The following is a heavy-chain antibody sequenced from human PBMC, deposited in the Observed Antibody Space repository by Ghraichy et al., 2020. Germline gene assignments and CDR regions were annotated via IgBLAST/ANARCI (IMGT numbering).Heavy chain of an antibody. V-gene: IGHV5-51*01. CDR1: GYTFNTYW. J-gene: IGHJ4*02. Sequence: GESLNISCKGSGYTFNTYWIGWVRQMPGKGLEWMGVIYPSDSDTRYTSSFEGQVTISADKSISTAYLQWSSLKASDTAIYYCVRRGCSTGGCPFFIDSWGQRTQVTVSS. D-gene: IGHD2-8*02. CDR3: VRRGCSTGGCPFFIDS. CDR2: IYPSDSDT.